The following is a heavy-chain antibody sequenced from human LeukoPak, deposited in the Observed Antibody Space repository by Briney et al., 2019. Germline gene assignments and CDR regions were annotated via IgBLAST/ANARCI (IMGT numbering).Heavy chain of an antibody. Sequence: SVKVSCEASGGTFSSYAISWVRQAPGQGLEWMGGIIPIFGTANYAQKFQGRVTITADKSTSTAYMELSSLRSEDTAVYYCAREGSLTMTHDAFDIWGQGTMVTVSS. CDR3: AREGSLTMTHDAFDI. D-gene: IGHD3-22*01. CDR1: GGTFSSYA. CDR2: IIPIFGTA. V-gene: IGHV1-69*06. J-gene: IGHJ3*02.